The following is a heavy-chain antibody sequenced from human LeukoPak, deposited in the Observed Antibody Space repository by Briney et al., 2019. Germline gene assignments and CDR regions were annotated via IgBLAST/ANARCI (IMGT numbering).Heavy chain of an antibody. CDR3: ARDLFSNYDFWPNWFDP. CDR1: GGTFSSYA. Sequence: SVKVSCKASGGTFSSYAISWVRQAPGQGLEWMGGIIPIFGTANYAQKLQGRVTITADESTSTAYMELSSLRSEDTAVYYCARDLFSNYDFWPNWFDPWGQGTLVTVSS. V-gene: IGHV1-69*01. D-gene: IGHD3-3*01. CDR2: IIPIFGTA. J-gene: IGHJ5*02.